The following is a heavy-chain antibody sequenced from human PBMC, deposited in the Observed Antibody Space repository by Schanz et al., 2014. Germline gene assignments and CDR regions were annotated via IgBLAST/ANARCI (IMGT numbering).Heavy chain of an antibody. Sequence: QVQLVQSGAEVKKPGASVKVSCKASGYTFTSYSMHWVRQAPGQGLEWMGIINLSGGSTNNAQKCQGRLNMTRDTSTSTVYMELSSLRSEDTAVYYCAGTYCSSTSCYTGSYYMDVWGKGTTVTVSS. V-gene: IGHV1-46*01. J-gene: IGHJ6*03. CDR1: GYTFTSYS. CDR3: AGTYCSSTSCYTGSYYMDV. D-gene: IGHD2-2*02. CDR2: INLSGGST.